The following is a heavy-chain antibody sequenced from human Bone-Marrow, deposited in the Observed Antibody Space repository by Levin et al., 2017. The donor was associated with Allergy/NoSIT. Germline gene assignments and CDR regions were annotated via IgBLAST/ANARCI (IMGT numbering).Heavy chain of an antibody. CDR1: GFAFSNYG. V-gene: IGHV3-30*18. D-gene: IGHD2-2*01. J-gene: IGHJ6*02. Sequence: GESLKISCAASGFAFSNYGIHWVRQAPGKGLEWVAVMSYDGTNKYYADSVKGRFSISRDNSRYTVYLQMNSLRVGDTAVYYCAKVLVPYCSSLTCYLGGYGMDVWGQGTKVTVSS. CDR2: MSYDGTNK. CDR3: AKVLVPYCSSLTCYLGGYGMDV.